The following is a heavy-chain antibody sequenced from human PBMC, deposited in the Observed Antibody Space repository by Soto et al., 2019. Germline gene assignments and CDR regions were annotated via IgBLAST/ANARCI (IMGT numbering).Heavy chain of an antibody. D-gene: IGHD2-15*01. CDR2: INHSGST. CDR3: ARVAAQIVVVVDATPCYFDY. CDR1: GGSFSGYY. V-gene: IGHV4-34*01. J-gene: IGHJ4*02. Sequence: QVQLQQWGAGLLKPSETLSLTCAVYGGSFSGYYWSWIRQPPGKGLEWIGEINHSGSTNYHPSLNSRVTIAVDTSKNQFSLKLSAVTAADTAVYYCARVAAQIVVVVDATPCYFDYWGQGTLVTVSS.